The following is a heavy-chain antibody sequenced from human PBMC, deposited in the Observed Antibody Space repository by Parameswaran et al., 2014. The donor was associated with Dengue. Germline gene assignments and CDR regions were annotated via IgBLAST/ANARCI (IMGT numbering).Heavy chain of an antibody. Sequence: RWIRQPPGKGLEWVSYISGPGYHTNDADSVRGRFTISRDNAKNSLYLQMNSLRAEDTAVYYCARGRGGNQLYFFDYWGRGTLVTVSS. CDR3: ARGRGGNQLYFFDY. D-gene: IGHD1-14*01. V-gene: IGHV3-11*05. CDR2: ISGPGYHT. J-gene: IGHJ4*02.